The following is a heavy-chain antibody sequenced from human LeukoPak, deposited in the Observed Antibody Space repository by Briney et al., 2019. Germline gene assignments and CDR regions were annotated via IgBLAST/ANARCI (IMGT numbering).Heavy chain of an antibody. CDR3: ARVTVTTFSPTDYMDV. CDR1: GFTFSRYS. CDR2: ISISSNYI. V-gene: IGHV3-21*01. J-gene: IGHJ6*03. Sequence: PGGSLRLSCAASGFTFSRYSMNWVRQAPGKGLEWVSSISISSNYIYYADSVKGRFTISRDNAKNSLYLQMNNLRAEETAVYYCARVTVTTFSPTDYMDVWGKGTTVTISS. D-gene: IGHD4-17*01.